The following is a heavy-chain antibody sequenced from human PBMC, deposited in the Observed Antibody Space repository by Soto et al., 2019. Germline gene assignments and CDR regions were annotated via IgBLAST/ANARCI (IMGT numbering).Heavy chain of an antibody. CDR1: GYSFATYW. V-gene: IGHV5-51*01. CDR2: IYPGDSDT. D-gene: IGHD2-2*02. Sequence: GESLKISCKGSGYSFATYWIGWVRQMPGKGLEWMGTIYPGDSDTRYSPSFQGQVTISADKSINTAYLQWSSLRASDTAMYYCATGGYCGSTSCYNFFDYWGQGSLVTVSS. CDR3: ATGGYCGSTSCYNFFDY. J-gene: IGHJ4*02.